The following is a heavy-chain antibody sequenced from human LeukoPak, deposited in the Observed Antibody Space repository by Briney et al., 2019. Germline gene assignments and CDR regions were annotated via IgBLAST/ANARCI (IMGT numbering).Heavy chain of an antibody. CDR2: INQDGSEK. Sequence: GGSLRLSCEVSGFTFSRYWMSWARQAPGKGLEWVANINQDGSEKYYVDSVKGRFTMSRDNAKNLLYLQMSSLRAEDRAVYYCARGRSSVDYWGQGTLATVSS. CDR3: ARGRSSVDY. CDR1: GFTFSRYW. D-gene: IGHD6-19*01. V-gene: IGHV3-7*01. J-gene: IGHJ4*02.